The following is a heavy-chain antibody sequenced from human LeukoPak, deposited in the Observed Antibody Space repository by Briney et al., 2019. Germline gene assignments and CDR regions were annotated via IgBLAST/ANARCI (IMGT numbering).Heavy chain of an antibody. V-gene: IGHV3-48*03. D-gene: IGHD3-22*01. Sequence: PGGSLRLSCAASGFTFSSYEMNWVRQAPGKGLEWVSYISSSGSTIYYADSVKGRFTISRDNARNSLILQMNSLRAEDTAVYYCAKTLYYEFDYWGQGTLVTASS. J-gene: IGHJ4*02. CDR3: AKTLYYEFDY. CDR2: ISSSGSTI. CDR1: GFTFSSYE.